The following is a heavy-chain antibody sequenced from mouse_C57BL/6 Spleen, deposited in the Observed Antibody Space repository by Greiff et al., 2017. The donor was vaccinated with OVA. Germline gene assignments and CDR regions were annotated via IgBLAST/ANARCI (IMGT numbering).Heavy chain of an antibody. V-gene: IGHV1-26*01. CDR1: GYTFTDYY. J-gene: IGHJ3*01. CDR2: INPNNGGT. D-gene: IGHD1-1*01. Sequence: EVQLQQSGPELVKPGASVKISCKASGYTFTDYYMNWVKQSHGKSLEWIGDINPNNGGTSYNQKFKGKATLTVDKSSSTAYMELRSLTSEDSAVYYCARPHYYGSSYQFAYWGQGTLVTVSA. CDR3: ARPHYYGSSYQFAY.